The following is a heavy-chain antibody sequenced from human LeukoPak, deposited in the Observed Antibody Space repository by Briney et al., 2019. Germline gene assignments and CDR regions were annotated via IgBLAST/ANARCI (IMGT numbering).Heavy chain of an antibody. CDR1: GFTVSSYW. J-gene: IGHJ5*02. CDR2: INSDGSTT. Sequence: GGSLRLSCAASGFTVSSYWRHWVRQAPGKGLVWVSHINSDGSTTTYADSVKGRFTISRDNAKNTLYLQMNSLRVEDTAVYYCARDVGGSSWYDPWGQGTLVTVSS. CDR3: ARDVGGSSWYDP. V-gene: IGHV3-74*01. D-gene: IGHD6-13*01.